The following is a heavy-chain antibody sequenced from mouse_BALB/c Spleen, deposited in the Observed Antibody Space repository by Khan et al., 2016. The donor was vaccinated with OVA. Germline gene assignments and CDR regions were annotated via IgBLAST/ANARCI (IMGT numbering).Heavy chain of an antibody. Sequence: VELLESGGDLVKPGGSLKLSCAASGFTFSTSGMSWVRQSPDKRLEWVATVSTGGSYTNYQASVKGRFTISRDKAKNTLYLQLSGLRSEDPAMFYFKALAYYYDGGGFAYWGQGTMVTVSA. CDR1: GFTFSTSG. V-gene: IGHV5-6*01. D-gene: IGHD1-1*02. CDR2: VSTGGSYT. J-gene: IGHJ3*01. CDR3: KALAYYYDGGGFAY.